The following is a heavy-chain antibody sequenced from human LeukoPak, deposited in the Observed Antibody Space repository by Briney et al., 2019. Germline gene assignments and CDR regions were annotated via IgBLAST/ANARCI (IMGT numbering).Heavy chain of an antibody. J-gene: IGHJ6*02. CDR3: ARDPCISSWYPPTWYYYGMDV. Sequence: GRSLRLSRAVSGFTFSSYGMHWVRQAPGKGLEWVAVIWYDGSNKYYADSVKGRFTISRDNSKNTLYLQMNSLRAEDTAVYYCARDPCISSWYPPTWYYYGMDVWGQGTTVTVSS. D-gene: IGHD6-13*01. CDR2: IWYDGSNK. CDR1: GFTFSSYG. V-gene: IGHV3-33*01.